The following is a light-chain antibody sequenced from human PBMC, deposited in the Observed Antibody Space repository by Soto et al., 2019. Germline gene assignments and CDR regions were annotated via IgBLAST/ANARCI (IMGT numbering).Light chain of an antibody. V-gene: IGKV4-1*01. J-gene: IGKJ1*01. CDR2: WAS. Sequence: DIVMTQSPDSLAVSLGERATINCKSSQSVLSSSNNKNCLAWYQQKSGQPPKLLIYWASTRESGVPDRFSGSGSGTDFTLNISSLQAEDVAAYYCQHYYTIPWTFVQGTRVEIK. CDR3: QHYYTIPWT. CDR1: QSVLSSSNNKNC.